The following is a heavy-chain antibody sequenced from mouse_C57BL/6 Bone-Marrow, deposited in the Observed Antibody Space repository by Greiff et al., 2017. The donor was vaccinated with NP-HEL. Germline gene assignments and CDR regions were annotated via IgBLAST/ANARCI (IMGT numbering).Heavy chain of an antibody. D-gene: IGHD1-1*01. CDR2: ISDGGSYT. CDR1: GFTFSSYA. V-gene: IGHV5-4*01. Sequence: EVHLVESGGGLVKPGGSLKLSCAASGFTFSSYAMSWVRQTPEKRLEWVATISDGGSYTYYPDNVKGRFTISGDNAKNNLYLQMSHLKSEDTAMYYCARSGALLLRTWFAYWGQGTLVTVSA. J-gene: IGHJ3*01. CDR3: ARSGALLLRTWFAY.